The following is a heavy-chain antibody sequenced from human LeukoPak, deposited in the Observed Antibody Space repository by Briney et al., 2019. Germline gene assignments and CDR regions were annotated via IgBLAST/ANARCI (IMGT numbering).Heavy chain of an antibody. D-gene: IGHD1-14*01. V-gene: IGHV4-34*01. J-gene: IGHJ6*03. CDR2: INHSGST. CDR1: GGSFSGYY. CDR3: ATLRRTKYDLDV. Sequence: PSETLSLTCAVYGGSFSGYYWSWIRQPPGKGLEWIGEINHSGSTNYNPSLKSRVTISVDTSKNQFSLKLSSVTAADTAVYYCATLRRTKYDLDVWGKGTTVTVSS.